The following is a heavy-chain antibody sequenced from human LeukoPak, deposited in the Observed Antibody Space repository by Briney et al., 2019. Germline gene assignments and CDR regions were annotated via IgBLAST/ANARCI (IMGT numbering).Heavy chain of an antibody. CDR2: IMPIFDTA. CDR3: ARGYSSSWYLGFDY. D-gene: IGHD6-13*01. Sequence: SVKVSCKASGGTFSSYAISWVRQAPGQGLEWMGGIMPIFDTANYAQKFQGRVAITADESTSTAYMELSSLRSEDTAVYYCARGYSSSWYLGFDYWGQGTLVTVSS. V-gene: IGHV1-69*13. CDR1: GGTFSSYA. J-gene: IGHJ4*02.